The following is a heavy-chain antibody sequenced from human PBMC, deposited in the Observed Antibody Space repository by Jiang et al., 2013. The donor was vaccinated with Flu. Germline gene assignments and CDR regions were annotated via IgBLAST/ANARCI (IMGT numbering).Heavy chain of an antibody. V-gene: IGHV2-5*02. D-gene: IGHD6-13*01. Sequence: KPTQTLTLTGTFSGFSLSTSGVGVGWIRQPPGKALEWLALIYWDDDKRYSPSLKSRLTITKDTSKNQVVLTMTNMDPVDTATYYCAHGYSSSRTHWFDPWGQGNPGHRLL. J-gene: IGHJ5*02. CDR1: GFSLSTSGVG. CDR3: AHGYSSSRTHWFDP. CDR2: IYWDDDK.